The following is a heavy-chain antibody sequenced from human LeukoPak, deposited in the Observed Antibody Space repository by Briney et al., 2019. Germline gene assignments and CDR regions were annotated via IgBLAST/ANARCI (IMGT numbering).Heavy chain of an antibody. D-gene: IGHD3-10*01. CDR1: GYTFTSYY. Sequence: GASVKVPCKASGYTFTSYYMHWVRQAPGQGLEWMGIINPSGGSTSYAQKFQGRVTMTRDTSTSTVYMELSSLRSEDTAVYYCARVEGYGSGSYTFDYWGQGTLVTVSS. CDR2: INPSGGST. V-gene: IGHV1-46*01. J-gene: IGHJ4*02. CDR3: ARVEGYGSGSYTFDY.